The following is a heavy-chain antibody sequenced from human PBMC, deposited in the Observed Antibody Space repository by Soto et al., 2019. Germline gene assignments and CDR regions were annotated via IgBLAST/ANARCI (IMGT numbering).Heavy chain of an antibody. Sequence: PSETLSLTCAVSGGSISSGGYSWSCIRQPPGKGLEWIGYIYHSGSTYYNPSLKSRVTISVDRSKNQFSLKLSSVTAADTAVYYCARAGRYSYGCDYWGQGTLVTVSS. CDR1: GGSISSGGYS. CDR3: ARAGRYSYGCDY. V-gene: IGHV4-30-2*01. CDR2: IYHSGST. J-gene: IGHJ4*02. D-gene: IGHD5-18*01.